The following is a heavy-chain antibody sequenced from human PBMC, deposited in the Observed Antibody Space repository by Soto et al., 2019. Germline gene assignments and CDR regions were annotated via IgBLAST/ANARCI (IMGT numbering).Heavy chain of an antibody. V-gene: IGHV4-31*03. D-gene: IGHD2-15*01. CDR3: ARVWPYCSGGSCYSGVLNWFDP. J-gene: IGHJ5*02. CDR2: IYYSGST. Sequence: LSLTCTVSGGSISSGGYYWSWIRQHPGKGLEWIGYIYYSGSTYYNPSLKSRVTISVDTSKNQFSLKLSSVTAADTAVYYCARVWPYCSGGSCYSGVLNWFDPWGQGTLVTVSS. CDR1: GGSISSGGYY.